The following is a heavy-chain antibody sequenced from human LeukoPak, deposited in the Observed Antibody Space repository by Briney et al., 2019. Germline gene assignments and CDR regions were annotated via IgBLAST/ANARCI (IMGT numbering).Heavy chain of an antibody. D-gene: IGHD2-2*01. J-gene: IGHJ4*02. CDR2: FYHSGIT. CDR1: CGSISSYY. V-gene: IGHV4-59*08. Sequence: PSETPSLTCTVSCGSISSYYWSWIRQPPGKGLEWIVYFYHSGITKYNPSLKSRVTISVDTSKKQFSLKLSSVTAADTAVYYCARGVAVVPATQYYFDYWGQGYLVTVSS. CDR3: ARGVAVVPATQYYFDY.